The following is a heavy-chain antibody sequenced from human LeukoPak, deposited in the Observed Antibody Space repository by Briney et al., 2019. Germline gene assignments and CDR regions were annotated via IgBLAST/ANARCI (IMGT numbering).Heavy chain of an antibody. CDR3: AELGITMIGGV. Sequence: GGSLRLSCAASGFTFSNYAMSWVRPAPGKGLEWVAVISYDGSNKYYADSVRGRFTISRDNSKNTLYLQMNSLRAEDTAGYYCAELGITMIGGVWGKGTTVTISS. V-gene: IGHV3-30*04. J-gene: IGHJ6*04. CDR2: ISYDGSNK. D-gene: IGHD3-10*02. CDR1: GFTFSNYA.